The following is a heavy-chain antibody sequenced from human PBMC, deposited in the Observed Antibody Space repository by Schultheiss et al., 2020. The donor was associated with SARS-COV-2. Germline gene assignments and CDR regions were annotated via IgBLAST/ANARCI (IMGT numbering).Heavy chain of an antibody. J-gene: IGHJ6*02. CDR2: IYPGDSDT. Sequence: GGSLRLSCKASGYSFTSYWIGWVRQMPGKGLEWMGIIYPGDSDTRYSPSFQGQVTISADKSISTAYLQWSSLKASDTAMYYCARMGIAVAGYYGMDVWGQGTTVTVSS. CDR3: ARMGIAVAGYYGMDV. V-gene: IGHV5-51*01. CDR1: GYSFTSYW. D-gene: IGHD6-19*01.